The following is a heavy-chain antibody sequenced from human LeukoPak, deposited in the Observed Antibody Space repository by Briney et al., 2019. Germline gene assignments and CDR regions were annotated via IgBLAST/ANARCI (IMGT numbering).Heavy chain of an antibody. J-gene: IGHJ6*03. D-gene: IGHD6-19*01. V-gene: IGHV4-34*01. Sequence: PSETLSLTCAVYGGSFSGYYWSWIRQPPGKGLEWIGEINHSGSTNYNPSLKSRVTISVDTSKNQFSLKLSSVTAADTAVYYCARGGQVAGYYYMDVWGKGTTVTISS. CDR1: GGSFSGYY. CDR2: INHSGST. CDR3: ARGGQVAGYYYMDV.